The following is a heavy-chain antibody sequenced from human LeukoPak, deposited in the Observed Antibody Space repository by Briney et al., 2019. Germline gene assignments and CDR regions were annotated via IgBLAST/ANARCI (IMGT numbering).Heavy chain of an antibody. Sequence: SETLSLTCTVSGGSISSGDYYWSWIRQPPGKGLEWIGYIYYSGSTYYNPSLKSRVTISVDTSKNQFSLKLSSVTAADTAVYYCARASDYGDLLFWGLGTLVTVSS. CDR3: ARASDYGDLLF. D-gene: IGHD4-17*01. CDR2: IYYSGST. CDR1: GGSISSGDYY. V-gene: IGHV4-30-4*01. J-gene: IGHJ4*02.